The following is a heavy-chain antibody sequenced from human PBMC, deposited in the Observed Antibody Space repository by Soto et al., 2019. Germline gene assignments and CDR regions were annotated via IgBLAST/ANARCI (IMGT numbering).Heavy chain of an antibody. V-gene: IGHV1-69*02. Sequence: QVQLVQSGVEVKKPGSSVKVSCKASVGTFSSYTISWVRQAPGQVLEWMGRIIPILGIANYAQKFQGRVTITGVKCTSTTYKELSSQRSEDTAVYYCARYRTGITIVRGGDAFDILGQGTMDTVSS. J-gene: IGHJ3*02. D-gene: IGHD3-10*01. CDR2: IIPILGIA. CDR1: VGTFSSYT. CDR3: ARYRTGITIVRGGDAFDI.